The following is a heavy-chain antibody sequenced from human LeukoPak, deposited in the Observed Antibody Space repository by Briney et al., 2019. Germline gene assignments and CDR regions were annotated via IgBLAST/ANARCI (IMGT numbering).Heavy chain of an antibody. CDR1: GGSISSSSYY. CDR3: ARDTGYSSGYSTYYYYGMDV. J-gene: IGHJ6*02. Sequence: PSETLSLTCTVSGGSISSSSYYWSWIRQPPGKGLEWIGYIYYSGTTNYNPSLKSRVTISVDTSKNQFSLKLSSVTAADTAVYYCARDTGYSSGYSTYYYYGMDVWGQGTTVTVSS. D-gene: IGHD6-19*01. V-gene: IGHV4-61*01. CDR2: IYYSGTT.